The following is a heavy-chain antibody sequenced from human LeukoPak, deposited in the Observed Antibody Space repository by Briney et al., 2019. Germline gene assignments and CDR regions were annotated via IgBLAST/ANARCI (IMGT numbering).Heavy chain of an antibody. V-gene: IGHV4-39*02. Sequence: KPSETLSLTCNVSGGSISSSSYCWGWIRQPPGKGLEWIGSIHSSGSTYYNLSLKSRVTISVDTSKNHFSLKVNSVTAADTAIYYCARPRASRTYPNDAFDIWGQGTMVTVSS. CDR3: ARPRASRTYPNDAFDI. D-gene: IGHD2-2*01. J-gene: IGHJ3*02. CDR2: IHSSGST. CDR1: GGSISSSSYC.